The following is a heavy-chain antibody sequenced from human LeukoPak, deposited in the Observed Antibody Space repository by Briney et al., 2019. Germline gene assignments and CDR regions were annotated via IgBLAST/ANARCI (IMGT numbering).Heavy chain of an antibody. V-gene: IGHV4-59*01. CDR2: TFNSGST. Sequence: PSETLSLTCTVSGASISKSSWNWIRQPPGKELEWIGCTFNSGSTRYNPSLGSRVTISEDTSRNQFSLRLTSVTAADTATYYCSRASPGAIYYYGMDVWGHGTTVTVSS. J-gene: IGHJ6*02. D-gene: IGHD2/OR15-2a*01. CDR1: GASISKSS. CDR3: SRASPGAIYYYGMDV.